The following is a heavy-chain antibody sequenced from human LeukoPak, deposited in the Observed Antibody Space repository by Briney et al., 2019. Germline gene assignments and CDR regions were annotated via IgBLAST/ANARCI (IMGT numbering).Heavy chain of an antibody. J-gene: IGHJ5*02. CDR3: AKNYGDYANWFDP. V-gene: IGHV4-59*01. D-gene: IGHD4-17*01. CDR1: GGSISRYY. Sequence: SETLSLTCTVSGGSISRYYWSWIRQPPGKGLEWSGYIYYSGSTNYNPSLKRRVTISVDTSKNQFSLKLSSVTAADTAVYYCAKNYGDYANWFDPWGQGTLVTVSS. CDR2: IYYSGST.